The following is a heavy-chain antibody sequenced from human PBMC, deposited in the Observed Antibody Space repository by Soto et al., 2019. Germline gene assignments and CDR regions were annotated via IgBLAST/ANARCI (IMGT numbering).Heavy chain of an antibody. J-gene: IGHJ6*02. CDR2: IYRSGDT. V-gene: IGHV4-31*03. CDR3: ATSFGGAYYGMDV. Sequence: SETLSLTCTVSGDSISSTEYYWNWVRQHPGKGLEWIGYIYRSGDTHYSPSVKSRVTMSVDTSNNQFSLKMTSVTAADTAVYYCATSFGGAYYGMDVWGHGTTVTVSS. D-gene: IGHD3-16*01. CDR1: GDSISSTEYY.